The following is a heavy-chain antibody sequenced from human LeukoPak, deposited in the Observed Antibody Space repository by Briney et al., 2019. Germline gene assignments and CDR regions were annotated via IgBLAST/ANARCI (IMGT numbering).Heavy chain of an antibody. J-gene: IGHJ4*02. CDR3: ANRYS. CDR1: GFTVSSDF. CDR2: IDGGGTT. V-gene: IGHV3-66*01. Sequence: GGSLRLSCAVSGFTVSSDFTSWVRQAPGKGLEWVSKIDGGGTTNYADSVKGRFTVPRDNSKNTVYLQMNSLRVEDTAMYSCANRYSWGQGTLVTVSS.